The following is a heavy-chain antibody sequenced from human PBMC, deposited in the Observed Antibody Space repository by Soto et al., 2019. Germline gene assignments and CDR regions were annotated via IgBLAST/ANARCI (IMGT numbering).Heavy chain of an antibody. D-gene: IGHD6-6*01. J-gene: IGHJ6*02. Sequence: ASVKVSCKASGGTFSSYAISWVRQAPGQGLEWMGGIIPIFGTANYAQKFQGRVTITADESTSTAYMELSSLRSEDTAVYYCARYQLQRYYYYYGMDVWGQGTTVTVSS. CDR2: IIPIFGTA. V-gene: IGHV1-69*13. CDR1: GGTFSSYA. CDR3: ARYQLQRYYYYYGMDV.